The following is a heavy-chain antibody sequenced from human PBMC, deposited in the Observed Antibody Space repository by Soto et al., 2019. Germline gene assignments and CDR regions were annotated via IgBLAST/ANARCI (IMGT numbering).Heavy chain of an antibody. J-gene: IGHJ4*02. CDR1: GGSISSSSYY. CDR3: ARRYDFWSGYYLGFDY. V-gene: IGHV4-39*01. D-gene: IGHD3-3*01. Sequence: PSETLSLTCTVSGGSISSSSYYWGWIRQPPGKGLEWIGSIYYSGSTYYNPSLKSRVTISVDTSKNQFSLKLSSVTAADTAVYYCARRYDFWSGYYLGFDYWGQGTLVTVSS. CDR2: IYYSGST.